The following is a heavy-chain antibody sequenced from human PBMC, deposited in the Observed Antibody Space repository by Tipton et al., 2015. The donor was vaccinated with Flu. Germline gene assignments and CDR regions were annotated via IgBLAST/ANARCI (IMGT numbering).Heavy chain of an antibody. CDR2: TYYRSQWYN. CDR3: ARAVDYYGSGSSRLSQRGNWFDP. Sequence: GLVKPSQTLSLTCAISGDSVSSSSAAWDWIRQSPSRGLEWLGRTYYRSQWYNDYAASVKSRITINPDTSKNQFSLQLNSVTPEDTAVYYCARAVDYYGSGSSRLSQRGNWFDPWGQGSLVTVSS. CDR1: GDSVSSSSAA. J-gene: IGHJ5*02. V-gene: IGHV6-1*01. D-gene: IGHD3-10*01.